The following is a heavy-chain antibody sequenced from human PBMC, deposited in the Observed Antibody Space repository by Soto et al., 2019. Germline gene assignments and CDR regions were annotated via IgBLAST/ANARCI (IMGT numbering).Heavy chain of an antibody. J-gene: IGHJ6*02. D-gene: IGHD2-2*01. V-gene: IGHV3-30-3*01. CDR2: ISYDGSNK. CDR1: GFTFSSYA. Sequence: VGSLRLSCAASGFTFSSYAMHWVRQAPGKGLEWVAVISYDGSNKYYADSVKGRFTISRDNSKNTLYLQMNSLRAEDTAVYYCAREDCSSTSCPTEEVDYYYYYGMDVWGQGTTVTVSS. CDR3: AREDCSSTSCPTEEVDYYYYYGMDV.